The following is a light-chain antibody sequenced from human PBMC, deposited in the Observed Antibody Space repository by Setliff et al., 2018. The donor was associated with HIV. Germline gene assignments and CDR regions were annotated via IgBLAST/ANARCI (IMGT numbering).Light chain of an antibody. J-gene: IGLJ1*01. V-gene: IGLV2-14*03. Sequence: QSALTQPPSASGSPGQSVTISCTGTSSDVGGYNYVSWYQQHPGKAPKLRIYDVSNRPSGVSNRFSGSKSGNTASLTISGLQAEDEADYYCSSNTSTSTLFVFGTGTKVTVL. CDR1: SSDVGGYNY. CDR3: SSNTSTSTLFV. CDR2: DVS.